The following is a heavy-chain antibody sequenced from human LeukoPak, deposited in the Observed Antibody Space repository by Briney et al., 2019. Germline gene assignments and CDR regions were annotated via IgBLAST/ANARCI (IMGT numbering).Heavy chain of an antibody. V-gene: IGHV4-61*08. Sequence: SETLSLTCAVSGGSISSGGDSWSWIRQPPGKGLEWIGYSSYSGSTSYNPSLKSRVTISVDTSKNQFSLKLTSVTATDTAVYYCARAYGSYAFDYWGQGTLVTVSS. CDR1: GGSISSGGDS. D-gene: IGHD1-26*01. J-gene: IGHJ4*02. CDR3: ARAYGSYAFDY. CDR2: SSYSGST.